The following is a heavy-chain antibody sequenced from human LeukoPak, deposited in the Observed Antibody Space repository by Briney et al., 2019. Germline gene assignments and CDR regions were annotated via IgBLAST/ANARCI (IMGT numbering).Heavy chain of an antibody. Sequence: TGGSLRLSCAASGFTFSSNSMNWVRQAPGKGLEWVSYISTSSSTIYYADSVRGRFTISRDNAKNPLYLQMNSLRAEDTAVYYCVREVRHNPFDYWGQGTLVTVSS. D-gene: IGHD3-10*01. CDR2: ISTSSSTI. V-gene: IGHV3-48*01. CDR1: GFTFSSNS. J-gene: IGHJ4*02. CDR3: VREVRHNPFDY.